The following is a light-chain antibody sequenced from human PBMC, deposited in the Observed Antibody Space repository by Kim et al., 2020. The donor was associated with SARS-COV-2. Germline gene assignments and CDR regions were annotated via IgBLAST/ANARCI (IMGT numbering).Light chain of an antibody. Sequence: GQSVPISSTGTSSCVGGFNRVSWYQQPPGTAPKLIIQAFSHRPSGVPVRFSGSKSGNAASLTISGLQAEDEADYYCSSFTSSITVVFGGGTQLTVL. CDR2: AFS. V-gene: IGLV2-18*02. J-gene: IGLJ2*01. CDR3: SSFTSSITVV. CDR1: SSCVGGFNR.